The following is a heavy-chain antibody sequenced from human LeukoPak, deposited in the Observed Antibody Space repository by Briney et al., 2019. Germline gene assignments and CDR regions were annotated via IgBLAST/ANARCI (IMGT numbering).Heavy chain of an antibody. Sequence: GGSLRLSFAASGFTFSSYAMSWVRQAPGKGLEWVSAISGSGGSTYYADSVKGRFTISRDNSKNTLYLQMNSLRAEDTAVYYCAKDLERRPIVVVPAATPFDYWGQGTLVTVSS. V-gene: IGHV3-23*01. J-gene: IGHJ4*02. CDR3: AKDLERRPIVVVPAATPFDY. CDR1: GFTFSSYA. D-gene: IGHD2-2*01. CDR2: ISGSGGST.